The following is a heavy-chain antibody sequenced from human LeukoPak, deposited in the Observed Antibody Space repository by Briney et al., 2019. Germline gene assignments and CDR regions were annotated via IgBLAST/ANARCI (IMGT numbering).Heavy chain of an antibody. Sequence: SETLSLTFTVSGGSISSYYWSWIRQPAGKGLEWIGRIYTSGSTNYNPSLKSRVTMSVDTSKNQFSLKLSSVTAADTAVYYCPRAGYGSGSPYYYYYYGMDVWGQGTTVTVSS. V-gene: IGHV4-4*07. D-gene: IGHD3-10*01. J-gene: IGHJ6*02. CDR1: GGSISSYY. CDR3: PRAGYGSGSPYYYYYYGMDV. CDR2: IYTSGST.